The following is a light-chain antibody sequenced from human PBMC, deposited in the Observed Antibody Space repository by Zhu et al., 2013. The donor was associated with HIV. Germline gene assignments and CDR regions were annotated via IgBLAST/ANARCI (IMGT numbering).Light chain of an antibody. CDR2: AAS. CDR1: QAIGES. J-gene: IGKJ3*01. Sequence: IQLTQSPSSLSASVGDRVTITCRAGQAIGESLAWYQQTPGKPPKLLVYAASTTQSGVPSRFGGRGSGTEFTLTITSLQPDDFATYYCQHVNSNAAFGPGTKVDV. CDR3: QHVNSNAA. V-gene: IGKV1-9*01.